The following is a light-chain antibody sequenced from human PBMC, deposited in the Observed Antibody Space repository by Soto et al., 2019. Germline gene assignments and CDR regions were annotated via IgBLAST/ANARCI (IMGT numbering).Light chain of an antibody. CDR3: CSYAGSYTHVV. Sequence: QSALTQPRSVSGPPGQSVTISCTGTSSDVGGYNYVSWYQQHPGKAPKLMIYDVSKRPSGVPDRFSGSKSGNTASLTISGLQAEDEADYYCCSYAGSYTHVVFGGGTQLTVL. V-gene: IGLV2-11*01. CDR2: DVS. J-gene: IGLJ2*01. CDR1: SSDVGGYNY.